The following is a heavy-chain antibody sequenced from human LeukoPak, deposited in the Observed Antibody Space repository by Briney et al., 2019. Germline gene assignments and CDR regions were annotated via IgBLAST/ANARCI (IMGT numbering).Heavy chain of an antibody. Sequence: SETLSLTCTVSGGSISSSSYYWSWIRQPPGKGLEWIGYIYYSGSTNYNPSLKSRVTISVDTSKNQFSLKLSSVTAADTAVYYCARHGRGMVATYNDYWGQGTLVTVSS. CDR3: ARHGRGMVATYNDY. CDR2: IYYSGST. CDR1: GGSISSSSYY. J-gene: IGHJ4*02. D-gene: IGHD5-12*01. V-gene: IGHV4-61*05.